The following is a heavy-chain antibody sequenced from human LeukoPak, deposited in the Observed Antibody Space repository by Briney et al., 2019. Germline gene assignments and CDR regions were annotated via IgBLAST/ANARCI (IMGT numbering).Heavy chain of an antibody. D-gene: IGHD1-14*01. CDR2: ISWNSGSI. CDR3: AKGVGIKPGAFDI. Sequence: GGSLRLSCAASGFTFDDYAMHWVRQAPGKGLEWVSGISWNSGSIGYADSVKGRFTICRDNAKNSLYLQMNSLRAEDTALYYCAKGVGIKPGAFDIWGQGTMVTVSS. V-gene: IGHV3-9*01. CDR1: GFTFDDYA. J-gene: IGHJ3*02.